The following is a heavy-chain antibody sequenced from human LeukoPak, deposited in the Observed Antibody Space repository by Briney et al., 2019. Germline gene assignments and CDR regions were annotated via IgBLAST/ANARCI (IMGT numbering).Heavy chain of an antibody. CDR2: ISGSGGST. J-gene: IGHJ5*02. V-gene: IGHV3-23*01. CDR1: GFTFSSYA. D-gene: IGHD6-13*01. CDR3: AKTDSSSWYVSNWFDP. Sequence: GGSLRLCCAASGFTFSSYAMSWVRQAPGKGLEWVSAISGSGGSTYYADSVKGRFTISRDNSKNTLYLQMNSLRAEDTAVYYCAKTDSSSWYVSNWFDPWGQGTLVTVSS.